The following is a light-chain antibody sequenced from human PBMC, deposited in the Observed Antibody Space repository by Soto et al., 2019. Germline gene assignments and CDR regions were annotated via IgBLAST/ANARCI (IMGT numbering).Light chain of an antibody. J-gene: IGLJ1*01. Sequence: QSVLTPPASVSGSPWQSVTLSCTGTSSEVGGYNYVSWYQQHPGKAPKFMIYDVSNRPSGVSNRFSGSKSGNTASLTISGLQAEDEADYYCCSYTTSNTRQIVFGTGTKVTVL. CDR2: DVS. V-gene: IGLV2-14*01. CDR1: SSEVGGYNY. CDR3: CSYTTSNTRQIV.